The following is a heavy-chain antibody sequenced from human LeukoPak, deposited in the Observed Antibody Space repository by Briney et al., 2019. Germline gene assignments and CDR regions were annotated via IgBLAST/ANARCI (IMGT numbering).Heavy chain of an antibody. J-gene: IGHJ4*02. CDR2: IYSSGST. V-gene: IGHV4-61*09. CDR1: GGSISSGSYC. D-gene: IGHD4-17*01. CDR3: AREADYGDYPFDY. Sequence: SQTLSLTCTVSGGSISSGSYCWSWIRQPAGKGLEWIGHIYSSGSTNYNPSLKSRVTISVDTSKNQFSLKLSSVTAAGTAVYYCAREADYGDYPFDYWGQGTLVTVSS.